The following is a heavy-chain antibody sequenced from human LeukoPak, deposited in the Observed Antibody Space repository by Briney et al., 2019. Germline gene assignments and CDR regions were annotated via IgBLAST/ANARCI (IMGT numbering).Heavy chain of an antibody. CDR2: IGGRGTRT. CDR1: GFTFTTYG. D-gene: IGHD6-13*01. J-gene: IGHJ6*03. CDR3: ARDCCGSSHYYYYYMDV. V-gene: IGHV3-23*01. Sequence: GGSLRLSCSASGFTFTTYGMNWVRQAPGKGLEWVSGIGGRGTRTYYADSVKGRFTISRDNSKNTLYLQMNSLRDEDTAVYYCARDCCGSSHYYYYYMDVWGTGTTVTVSS.